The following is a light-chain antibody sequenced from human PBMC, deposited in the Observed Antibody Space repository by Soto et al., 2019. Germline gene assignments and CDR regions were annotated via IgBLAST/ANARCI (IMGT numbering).Light chain of an antibody. Sequence: QSALTQPASVSGSPGQSITISCTGTNTDLGAYTFVSWFQQHPGTAPKLIIYEVTNRPSGISDRFSGSNSGNTASLPISGLQAAEEAAYYCSSFEARGTTVLFGGGTKLTVL. V-gene: IGLV2-14*01. CDR3: SSFEARGTTVL. J-gene: IGLJ2*01. CDR1: NTDLGAYTF. CDR2: EVT.